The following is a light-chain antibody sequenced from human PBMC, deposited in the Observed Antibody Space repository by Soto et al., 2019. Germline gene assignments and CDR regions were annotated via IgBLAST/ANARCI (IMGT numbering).Light chain of an antibody. CDR3: QQRQYWPPIT. V-gene: IGKV3-11*01. CDR2: DAS. Sequence: EIVLTQSPATLSLSPGERATLSCRASQSVSSYLAWYQRKPGQAPRLLIYDASNRATGIPARFSGSGSGTDFTLTISSLEPEDCAIYYCQQRQYWPPITFGQGTRLE. CDR1: QSVSSY. J-gene: IGKJ5*01.